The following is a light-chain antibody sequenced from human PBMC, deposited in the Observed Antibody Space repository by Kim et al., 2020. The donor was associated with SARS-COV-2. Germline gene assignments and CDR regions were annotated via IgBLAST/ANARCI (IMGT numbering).Light chain of an antibody. V-gene: IGLV3-19*01. CDR1: SLRTYF. CDR2: GKN. CDR3: NSRDSSGNQHV. Sequence: FGQTVRITCQGDSLRTYFASWYQQKPGQAPLLVIYGKNDRPSGIPDRFSGSRSGNTASLTITGAQAEDEGDYYCNSRDSSGNQHVFGPGTKVTV. J-gene: IGLJ1*01.